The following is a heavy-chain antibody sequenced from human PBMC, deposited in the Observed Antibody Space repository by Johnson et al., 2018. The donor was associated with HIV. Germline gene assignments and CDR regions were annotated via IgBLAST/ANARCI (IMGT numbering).Heavy chain of an antibody. CDR2: ILYDGSNK. CDR3: AKDLAPYLTVVKSRDAFDI. Sequence: VQLVESGGGVVQPGRSLRLSCAASGFTVSGNYMSWVRQAPGKGLEWVALILYDGSNKYYADSVKGRFTISRDNSKNTLYLQMNSLRAEDTAVYYCAKDLAPYLTVVKSRDAFDIWGQGTMVTVSS. D-gene: IGHD4-23*01. CDR1: GFTVSGNY. V-gene: IGHV3-30*18. J-gene: IGHJ3*02.